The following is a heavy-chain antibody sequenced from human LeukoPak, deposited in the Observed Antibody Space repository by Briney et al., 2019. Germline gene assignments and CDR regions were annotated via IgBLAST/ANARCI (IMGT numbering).Heavy chain of an antibody. D-gene: IGHD6-19*01. J-gene: IGHJ6*03. V-gene: IGHV4-61*02. CDR1: GGSISSGSYY. Sequence: SETLSLTCTVSGGSISSGSYYWSWIRRPAGKGLEWIGRIYTSGSTNYNPSLKSRVTISVDTSKNQFSLKLSSVTAADTAVYYCARAVAGTPALFPLHYYYMDVWGKGTTVTISS. CDR2: IYTSGST. CDR3: ARAVAGTPALFPLHYYYMDV.